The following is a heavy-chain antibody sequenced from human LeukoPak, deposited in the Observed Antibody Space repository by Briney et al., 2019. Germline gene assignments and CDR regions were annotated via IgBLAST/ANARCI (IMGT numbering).Heavy chain of an antibody. CDR3: ARGRAAAY. V-gene: IGHV4-34*01. CDR1: GGSFSGYY. D-gene: IGHD6-13*01. J-gene: IGHJ4*02. Sequence: PSETLSLTCAVYGGSFSGYYWSWIRQPPGKGLEWIGEINHSGSTNYNPSLKSRVTISVDTSKNQFPLKLSSVTAADTAVYYCARGRAAAYWGQGTLVTVSS. CDR2: INHSGST.